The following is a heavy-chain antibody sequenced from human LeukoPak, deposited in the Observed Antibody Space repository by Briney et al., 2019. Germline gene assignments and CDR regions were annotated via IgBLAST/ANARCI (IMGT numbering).Heavy chain of an antibody. D-gene: IGHD3-10*01. J-gene: IGHJ4*02. CDR1: GFTFSSYA. CDR3: AKDPISMIRADSYYDY. CDR2: ISGSGGST. Sequence: GGSLRLSCAASGFTFSSYAMSWVRQAPGKGLEWVSAISGSGGSTYYADSVKGRFTISRDNSKNRMYLQMNRLRAEDTAVYYCAKDPISMIRADSYYDYWGQGTLVTVSS. V-gene: IGHV3-23*01.